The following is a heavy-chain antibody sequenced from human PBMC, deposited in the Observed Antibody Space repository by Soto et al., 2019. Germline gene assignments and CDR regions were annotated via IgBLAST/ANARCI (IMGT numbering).Heavy chain of an antibody. J-gene: IGHJ4*02. CDR3: AKGSGYDFWSGYFFDY. V-gene: IGHV3-9*01. Sequence: EVQLVESGGGLVQPGRSLSLSCAASGFTFDDYAMHWVRQAPGKGLEWVSGISWNSGSIGYADSVQGRFTISRDNAKNSLYLQMNSLRAEDTALYYCAKGSGYDFWSGYFFDYWGQGTLVTVSS. CDR2: ISWNSGSI. CDR1: GFTFDDYA. D-gene: IGHD3-3*01.